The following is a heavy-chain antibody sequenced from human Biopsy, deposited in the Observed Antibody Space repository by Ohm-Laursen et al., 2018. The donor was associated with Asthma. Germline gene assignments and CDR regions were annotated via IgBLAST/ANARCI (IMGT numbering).Heavy chain of an antibody. Sequence: SSVKVSCKASGYTFIHFAIHWVRQAPGQRLEWMGWINAGDGNTKYSQRFQGRVTITRDTSASTAYMDLRSLRSEDTAMYYCARTYYDFLTGQVDDAFALWGQGTMVTVSS. V-gene: IGHV1-3*01. CDR3: ARTYYDFLTGQVDDAFAL. D-gene: IGHD3-9*01. J-gene: IGHJ3*01. CDR1: GYTFIHFA. CDR2: INAGDGNT.